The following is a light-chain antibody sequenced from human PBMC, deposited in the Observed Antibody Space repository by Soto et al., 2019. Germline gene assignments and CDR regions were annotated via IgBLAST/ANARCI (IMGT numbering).Light chain of an antibody. J-gene: IGKJ3*01. Sequence: EILLTQSPSTLSLSPGEGVTLSCRASQSVTVNSLAWYQQKPGQAPRLLIYAASTRAAAVPDRFTGSGSGTDFALTISRLEPEDFGVYYCQLYGDSPLTSGPGTKVDIK. CDR3: QLYGDSPLT. CDR2: AAS. V-gene: IGKV3-20*01. CDR1: QSVTVNS.